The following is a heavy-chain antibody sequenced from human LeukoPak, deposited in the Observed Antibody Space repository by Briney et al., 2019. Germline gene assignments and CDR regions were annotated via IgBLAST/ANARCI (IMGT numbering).Heavy chain of an antibody. D-gene: IGHD2-15*01. V-gene: IGHV4-59*01. Sequence: SETLSLTCTVSGGSISSYYWSWIRQPPGKGLEWIGYIYYSGSTNYNPSLKSRVTISVDTSKNQFSLKLSSVTAADTAVYYCARDCSGVACQSTSWGQGILVTVSS. CDR2: IYYSGST. J-gene: IGHJ5*02. CDR3: ARDCSGVACQSTS. CDR1: GGSISSYY.